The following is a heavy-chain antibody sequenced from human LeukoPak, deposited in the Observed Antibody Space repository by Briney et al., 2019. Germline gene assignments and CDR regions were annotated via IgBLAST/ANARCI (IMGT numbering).Heavy chain of an antibody. J-gene: IGHJ4*02. Sequence: GASVKVSCKASGYTFTSYAMNWVRQAPGQGLEWMGWINTNTGNPTYAQGFTGRFVFSLDTSVSTAYLQISSLKAEDTAVYYCARDILPITMVRGVVDYWGQGTLVTVSS. CDR1: GYTFTSYA. CDR3: ARDILPITMVRGVVDY. D-gene: IGHD3-10*01. V-gene: IGHV7-4-1*02. CDR2: INTNTGNP.